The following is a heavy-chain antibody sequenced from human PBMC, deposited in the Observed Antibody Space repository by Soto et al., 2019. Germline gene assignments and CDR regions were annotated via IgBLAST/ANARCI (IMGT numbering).Heavy chain of an antibody. CDR2: IIPIFGTA. D-gene: IGHD5-12*01. CDR3: ARDLQVGIVATIARGHYYYYYGMDV. V-gene: IGHV1-69*13. Sequence: SVKVSCKASGGTFSSYAISWVRRAPGQGLEWMGGIIPIFGTANYAQKFQGRVTITADESTSTAYMELSSLRSEDTAVYYCARDLQVGIVATIARGHYYYYYGMDVWGQGTTVTVSS. J-gene: IGHJ6*02. CDR1: GGTFSSYA.